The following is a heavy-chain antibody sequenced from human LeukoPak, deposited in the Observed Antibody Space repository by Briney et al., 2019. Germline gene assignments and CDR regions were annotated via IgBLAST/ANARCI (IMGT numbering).Heavy chain of an antibody. CDR3: AKAGYSSGWYEDY. V-gene: IGHV4-39*01. J-gene: IGHJ4*02. CDR2: IYYTGST. Sequence: PSETLSLTCSVSGGSISSSPYYWGWIRQPPGKGLEGIGNIYYTGSTYYNPSLKSRVTISVDTSKNQFSLKLSSVTAADTAMYYCAKAGYSSGWYEDYWGQGTLVTVSS. CDR1: GGSISSSPYY. D-gene: IGHD6-19*01.